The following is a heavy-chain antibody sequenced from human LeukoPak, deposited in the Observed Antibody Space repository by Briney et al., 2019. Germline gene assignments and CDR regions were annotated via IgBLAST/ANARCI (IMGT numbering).Heavy chain of an antibody. CDR2: IYTSGST. V-gene: IGHV4-4*07. J-gene: IGHJ6*03. CDR3: ARDSRVVPAAIPDYYYYMDV. Sequence: SETLSLTCTVSGGSISSYYWSWIRQPAGKGLEWIGRIYTSGSTNYNPSLKSRVTMSVDTSKNLFSLKLSSVTAADTAVYYCARDSRVVPAAIPDYYYYMDVWGKGTTVTVSS. D-gene: IGHD2-2*02. CDR1: GGSISSYY.